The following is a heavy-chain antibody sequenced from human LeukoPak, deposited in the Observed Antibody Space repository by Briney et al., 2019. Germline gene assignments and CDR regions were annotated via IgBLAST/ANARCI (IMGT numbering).Heavy chain of an antibody. Sequence: SETLSLTCTVSGGSISSSSYYWGWIRQPPGKGLEWIGSIYYSGSTYYNPSLKSRVTISVDTSKNQFSLKLSSVTAADTAVYYCASLRTNWGGGTDYWGQGTLVTVSS. CDR2: IYYSGST. CDR3: ASLRTNWGGGTDY. D-gene: IGHD7-27*01. V-gene: IGHV4-39*07. CDR1: GGSISSSSYY. J-gene: IGHJ4*02.